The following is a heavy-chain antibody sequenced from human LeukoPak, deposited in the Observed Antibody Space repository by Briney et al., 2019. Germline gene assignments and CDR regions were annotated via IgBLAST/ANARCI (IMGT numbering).Heavy chain of an antibody. V-gene: IGHV3-21*01. Sequence: GGSLRLSCEASGFAFSRFAMNWVRQAPGKGLEWVSCIKSSINYIYYAGSVKGRFTISRDNANNSLYLQMNSLRAEDTAVYYCARGYDFDYWGQGTLVTVSS. CDR1: GFAFSRFA. CDR2: IKSSINYI. J-gene: IGHJ4*02. D-gene: IGHD3-3*01. CDR3: ARGYDFDY.